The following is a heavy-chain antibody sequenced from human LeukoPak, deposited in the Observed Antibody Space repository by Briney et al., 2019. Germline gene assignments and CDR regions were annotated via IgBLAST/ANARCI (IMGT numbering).Heavy chain of an antibody. D-gene: IGHD3-22*01. Sequence: PSETLSLTCTVSGGSISSYYWSWIRQPPGKGLEWIGYIYYSGSTNYNPSLKSRVTISVDTSKNQFSLKLSSVTAADTAVYYCAREYGSGYYYHFDYWGQGTLVTVSS. V-gene: IGHV4-59*01. CDR1: GGSISSYY. J-gene: IGHJ4*02. CDR3: AREYGSGYYYHFDY. CDR2: IYYSGST.